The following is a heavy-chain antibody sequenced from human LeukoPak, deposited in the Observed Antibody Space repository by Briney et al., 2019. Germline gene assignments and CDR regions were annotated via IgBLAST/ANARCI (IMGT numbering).Heavy chain of an antibody. CDR3: AAAGFDY. CDR1: GFTFSAAW. V-gene: IGHV3-48*03. J-gene: IGHJ4*02. CDR2: ISSSGGSI. Sequence: GGSLRLSCAASGFTFSAAWMNWVRQAPGKGLEWVSGISSSGGSIYYADSVQGRFTISRDNAKKSLHLQVNSLRAEDTAVYYCAAAGFDYWGQGTLVTVSS.